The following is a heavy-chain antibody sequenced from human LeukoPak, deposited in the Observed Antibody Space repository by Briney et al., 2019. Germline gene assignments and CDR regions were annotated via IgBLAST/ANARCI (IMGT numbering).Heavy chain of an antibody. CDR3: ARTHDYGDYYFDY. CDR2: IIPIFGTA. D-gene: IGHD4-17*01. CDR1: GGTFSSYA. J-gene: IGHJ4*02. V-gene: IGHV1-69*13. Sequence: GASVKVSCKASGGTFSSYAISWVRQAPGQGLEWMGGIIPIFGTANYAQKFQGRVTITADESTSTAYMELSSLRSEDTAIYYCARTHDYGDYYFDYWGQGTLVTVSS.